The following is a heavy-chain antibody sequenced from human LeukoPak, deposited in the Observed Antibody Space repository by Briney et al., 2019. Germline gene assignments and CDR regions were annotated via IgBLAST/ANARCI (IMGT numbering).Heavy chain of an antibody. CDR1: GFIFSSYA. D-gene: IGHD3-22*01. CDR2: ISYDGSNE. J-gene: IGHJ4*02. Sequence: GGSLRLSCAASGFIFSSYAMRWVRQAPGKGLEWVAVISYDGSNEYYADSVKGRFTISRDNSKNTLYLQMNSLRAEDTAVYYCARDAMIVVVSPPDYWGQGTLVTVSS. CDR3: ARDAMIVVVSPPDY. V-gene: IGHV3-30*04.